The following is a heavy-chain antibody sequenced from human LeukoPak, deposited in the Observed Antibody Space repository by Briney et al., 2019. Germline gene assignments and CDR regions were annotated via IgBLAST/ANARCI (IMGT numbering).Heavy chain of an antibody. Sequence: SETLSLTCTVSGYSISSGYYWGWIRQPPGKGLEWIGNIYHSGSTYYNPSLKSRVPISVDTSKNQFSLKLSSVTAADTAVYYCASVEYNWNDVDYWGQGTLVTVSS. CDR3: ASVEYNWNDVDY. V-gene: IGHV4-38-2*02. CDR2: IYHSGST. D-gene: IGHD1-20*01. CDR1: GYSISSGYY. J-gene: IGHJ4*02.